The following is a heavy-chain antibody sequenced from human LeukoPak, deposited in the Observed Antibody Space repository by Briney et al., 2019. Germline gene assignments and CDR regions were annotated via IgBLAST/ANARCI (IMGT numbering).Heavy chain of an antibody. J-gene: IGHJ4*02. Sequence: GGSLRLSCAASGFTFSDYYMSWIRQAPGKGLEWVGRIKSKTDAGTTDYAAPVKGRFTISRDDSKNTLYLQMNSLKTEDTAVYYCAKDEYYYGSGSYYNVDYWGQGTLVTVSS. V-gene: IGHV3-15*01. CDR2: IKSKTDAGTT. CDR3: AKDEYYYGSGSYYNVDY. CDR1: GFTFSDYY. D-gene: IGHD3-10*01.